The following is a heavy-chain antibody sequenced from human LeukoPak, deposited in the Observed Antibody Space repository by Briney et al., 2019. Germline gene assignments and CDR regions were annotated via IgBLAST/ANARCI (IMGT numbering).Heavy chain of an antibody. V-gene: IGHV1-69*04. Sequence: SVKVSCKASGGTFSSYTISWVRQAPGQGLEWMGRIIPILGIANYAQKFQGRVTITADKSTSTAYMELSSLRSEDTAVYYCARDCPNYVSSGYYFDYWGQGTLVTVSS. CDR3: ARDCPNYVSSGYYFDY. CDR2: IIPILGIA. D-gene: IGHD3-22*01. J-gene: IGHJ4*02. CDR1: GGTFSSYT.